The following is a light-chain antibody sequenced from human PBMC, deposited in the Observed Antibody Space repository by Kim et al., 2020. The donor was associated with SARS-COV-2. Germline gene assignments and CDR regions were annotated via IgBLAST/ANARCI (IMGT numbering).Light chain of an antibody. J-gene: IGLJ1*01. CDR3: NSRDSSGTYV. CDR2: GKH. CDR1: SLRSYY. V-gene: IGLV3-19*01. Sequence: VALGQTVRITCQGDSLRSYYASWYQQKPGQAPVLVIYGKHTRPSGIPDRFSGSSSGNTASLTITGAQAEDEADYYCNSRDSSGTYVFGTGTKVTVL.